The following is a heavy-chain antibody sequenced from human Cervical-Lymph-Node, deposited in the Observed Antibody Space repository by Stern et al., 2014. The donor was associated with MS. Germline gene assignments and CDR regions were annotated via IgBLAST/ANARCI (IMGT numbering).Heavy chain of an antibody. CDR1: GLSFITSGTR. CDR2: IDRIYKT. J-gene: IGHJ4*02. D-gene: IGHD3-3*01. Sequence: QITLKESGPALVKPTQTLTLTCSFYGLSFITSGTRVSWTRQPPGRALEWLPRIDRIYKTVYNSSQMTRLTISKDPSKNQVVLTMTNVDPVDTATYYCARMMRSGYRHYFDYWGQGIPVTVSS. V-gene: IGHV2-70*04. CDR3: ARMMRSGYRHYFDY.